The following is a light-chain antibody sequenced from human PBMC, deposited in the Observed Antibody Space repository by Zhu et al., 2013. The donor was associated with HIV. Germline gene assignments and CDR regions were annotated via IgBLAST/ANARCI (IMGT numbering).Light chain of an antibody. J-gene: IGLJ2*01. CDR2: EDS. V-gene: IGLV3-10*01. Sequence: SYELTQPTLGVSVPRTNGPGSPALEMHCQKIMLIGTSRSQARPLVLVIYEDSKRVSGIPERFSGSSSGTTATLTISGAQVEDEADYYCYSADSSDNHRGVFGGGTKLTVL. CDR3: YSADSSDNHRGV. CDR1: HCQKI.